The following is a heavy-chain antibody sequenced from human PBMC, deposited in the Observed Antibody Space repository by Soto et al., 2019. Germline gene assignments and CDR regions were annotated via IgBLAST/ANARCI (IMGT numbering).Heavy chain of an antibody. CDR3: ARVPPMVRGVIRYYYYGMDV. D-gene: IGHD3-10*01. CDR2: ISSSSSYI. J-gene: IGHJ6*02. Sequence: PGGSLRLSCAASGFTFSSYSINWVRQAPGKGLEWVSSISSSSSYIYYADSVKGRFTISRDNAKNSLYLQMSSLRSEDTAVYYCARVPPMVRGVIRYYYYGMDVWGQGSTVTVSS. CDR1: GFTFSSYS. V-gene: IGHV3-21*04.